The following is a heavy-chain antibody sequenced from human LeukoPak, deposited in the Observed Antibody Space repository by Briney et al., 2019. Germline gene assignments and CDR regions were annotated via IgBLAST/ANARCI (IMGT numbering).Heavy chain of an antibody. V-gene: IGHV3-23*01. CDR2: ISGSGDST. J-gene: IGHJ3*01. D-gene: IGHD1-26*01. Sequence: GGSLRPSCAASGFTFSSHTMSWVRQDPVKGLEWVSGISGSGDSTYYADSVKGRFTISRDNSKNTLSLQMNSLRAEDTASYYCAKDMGTGSYYAYPDALDVWGQGTMVTVSS. CDR1: GFTFSSHT. CDR3: AKDMGTGSYYAYPDALDV.